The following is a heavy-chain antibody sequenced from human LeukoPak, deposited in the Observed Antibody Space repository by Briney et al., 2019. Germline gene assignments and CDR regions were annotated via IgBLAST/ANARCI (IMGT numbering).Heavy chain of an antibody. D-gene: IGHD5-12*01. V-gene: IGHV1-18*01. J-gene: IGHJ4*02. Sequence: ASVKVSCKASGYTFSGYGIAWVRQAPGQGLEWMGWISGYNGNTNYAQKLQGRVSMTTDTSTTTAYMELRSLTSDDTALYYCARSSLGTITAGPFDYWGQGTLGTVSS. CDR3: ARSSLGTITAGPFDY. CDR1: GYTFSGYG. CDR2: ISGYNGNT.